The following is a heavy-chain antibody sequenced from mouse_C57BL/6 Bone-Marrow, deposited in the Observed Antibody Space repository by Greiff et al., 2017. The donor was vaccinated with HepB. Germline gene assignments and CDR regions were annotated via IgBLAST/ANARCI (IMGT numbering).Heavy chain of an antibody. CDR3: ARGVFDDYDGDWYFDV. CDR2: DYPYNGGT. V-gene: IGHV1-36*01. CDR1: GFTFTDYY. D-gene: IGHD2-4*01. J-gene: IGHJ1*03. Sequence: EVQLQQSGPVLVKPGPSVKISCKASGFTFTDYYMHWVKQSHGKSLEWIGLDYPYNGGTSYNQKFKGKATLTVDTYSSTAYMELNSLTAEDSAVYYCARGVFDDYDGDWYFDVWGTGTTVTVSS.